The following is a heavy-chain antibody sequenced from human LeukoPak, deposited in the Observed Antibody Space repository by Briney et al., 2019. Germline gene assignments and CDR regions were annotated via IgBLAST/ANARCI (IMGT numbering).Heavy chain of an antibody. CDR1: GGYMSDYY. J-gene: IGHJ3*02. Sequence: SETLSLTCTVSGGYMSDYYWSWIRQPPGKGLEWIGYIYTGGSATYNTSLKSRVTISVHASKTRFSLNRSSVPAADTAVYYCARRRSYSSASGQGITKTFDIWGQGTMVTVSS. CDR3: ARRRSYSSASGQGITKTFDI. CDR2: IYTGGSA. D-gene: IGHD6-6*01. V-gene: IGHV4-4*09.